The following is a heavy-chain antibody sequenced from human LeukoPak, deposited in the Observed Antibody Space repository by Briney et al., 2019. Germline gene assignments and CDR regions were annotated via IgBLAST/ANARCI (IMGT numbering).Heavy chain of an antibody. CDR1: GGSFSGYY. V-gene: IGHV4-34*01. Sequence: SETLSLTCAVYGGSFSGYYWSWIRQPPGKGLEWVGEINHSGSSNYNPYPKSRVTISVYNSKNQFSLKLSSVIATDTAVYYCVGLVVPGWFDPWGQGTLVTVSS. J-gene: IGHJ5*02. D-gene: IGHD2-15*01. CDR3: VGLVVPGWFDP. CDR2: INHSGSS.